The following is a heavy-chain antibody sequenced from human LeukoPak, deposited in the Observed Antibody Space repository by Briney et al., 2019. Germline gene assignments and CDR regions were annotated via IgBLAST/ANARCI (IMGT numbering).Heavy chain of an antibody. Sequence: ASVKVSCKASGYTFTGYYMDWVRQAPGQGLEWMGWINPNSGGTNYAQKFQGRVTMTRDTSISTAYMELSRLRSDDTAVYYCAREDSGSPGGEDYWGQGTLVTVSS. J-gene: IGHJ4*02. CDR2: INPNSGGT. D-gene: IGHD1-26*01. CDR3: AREDSGSPGGEDY. V-gene: IGHV1-2*02. CDR1: GYTFTGYY.